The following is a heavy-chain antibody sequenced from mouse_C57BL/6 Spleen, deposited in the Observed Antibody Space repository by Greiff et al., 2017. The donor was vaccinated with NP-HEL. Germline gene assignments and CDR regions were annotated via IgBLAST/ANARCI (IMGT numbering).Heavy chain of an antibody. J-gene: IGHJ3*01. CDR2: ISSGSS. CDR3: AGLFAY. V-gene: IGHV5-17*01. Sequence: EVQGVESGGGLVKPGGSLKLSCAASGFTFSDYGMHWVRPAPEKGLEWVAYISSGSSTISRDNAKNTLFLQMTSLRSEDTAMYYCAGLFAYWGQGTLVTVSA. CDR1: GFTFSDYG.